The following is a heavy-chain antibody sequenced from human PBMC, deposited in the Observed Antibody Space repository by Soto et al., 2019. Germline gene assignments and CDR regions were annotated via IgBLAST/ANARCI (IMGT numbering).Heavy chain of an antibody. CDR3: SPSLDY. Sequence: GGSLRLSCAASGFTFSSYWMDWVRQAPGKGLEWVANINQDGSEKHYVDSVKGRFTISRDNAKNSLYLQMSSLTAEDSALYYCSPSLDYWGQGTLVTVSS. J-gene: IGHJ4*02. CDR2: INQDGSEK. CDR1: GFTFSSYW. V-gene: IGHV3-7*01.